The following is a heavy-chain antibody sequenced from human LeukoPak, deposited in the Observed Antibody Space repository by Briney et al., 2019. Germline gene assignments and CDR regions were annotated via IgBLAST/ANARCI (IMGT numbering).Heavy chain of an antibody. CDR1: GFPFSSHG. CDR3: AKGSAVWGSYRSWPEYFQH. CDR2: IWYDGSNK. J-gene: IGHJ1*01. D-gene: IGHD3-16*02. V-gene: IGHV3-33*06. Sequence: RRSLRLSCAASGFPFSSHGTHWVRQAPGKGLEWVAVIWYDGSNKYYAVSVKRRFAISRDNSKNSLSLQMSSLRAEDTAVYYCAKGSAVWGSYRSWPEYFQHWGQGTLVTVSS.